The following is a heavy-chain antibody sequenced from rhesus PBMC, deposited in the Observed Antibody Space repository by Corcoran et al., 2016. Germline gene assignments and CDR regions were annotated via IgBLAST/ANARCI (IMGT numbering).Heavy chain of an antibody. CDR1: GYSISSGYG. CDR3: ARQPGYYFDY. Sequence: QVQLQESGPGLVKPSETLSLTCAVSGYSISSGYGWGWIRQPPGKGLEWIGQISGGSGSTYYNPSLKSRVTVSKDTSKNQFSLKLSSVTAADTAVYYCARQPGYYFDYWGQGVLVTVSS. V-gene: IGHV4-127*01. J-gene: IGHJ4*01. CDR2: ISGGSGST.